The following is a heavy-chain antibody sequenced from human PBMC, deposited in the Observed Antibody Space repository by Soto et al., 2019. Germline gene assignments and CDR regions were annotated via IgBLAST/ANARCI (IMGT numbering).Heavy chain of an antibody. CDR3: AGHKYHSSGPSAD. J-gene: IGHJ4*02. V-gene: IGHV4-39*01. CDR2: IYYSGST. Sequence: SETLSLTCTVSGGSISSSSYYWGWIRQPPGKGLEWIGSIYYSGSTYYNPSLKSRVTISVDTSKNQFSLKLSSVTAADTAVYYCAGHKYHSSGPSADWGQGTLVTVSS. CDR1: GGSISSSSYY. D-gene: IGHD3-22*01.